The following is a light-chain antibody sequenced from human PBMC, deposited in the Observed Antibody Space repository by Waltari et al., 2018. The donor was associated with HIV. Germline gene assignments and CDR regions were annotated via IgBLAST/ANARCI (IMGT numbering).Light chain of an antibody. CDR1: SGNIATNY. CDR3: QSYDNNDVI. Sequence: FVLTQPHSVSESPGKTVTISCTRNSGNIATNYVQWYQQRPGSSPTTVIYEDNQRPSGFPDRFSGSIDSSSNSAALTSAGLETDDEADYCCQSYDNNDVIFGGGTRLTVL. J-gene: IGLJ2*01. V-gene: IGLV6-57*01. CDR2: EDN.